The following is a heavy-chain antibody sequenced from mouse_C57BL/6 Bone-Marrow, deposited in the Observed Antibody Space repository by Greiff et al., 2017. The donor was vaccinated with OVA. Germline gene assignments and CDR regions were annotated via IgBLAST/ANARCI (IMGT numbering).Heavy chain of an antibody. J-gene: IGHJ4*01. Sequence: QVQLQQPGAELVKPGASVKMSCTASGYTFTSYWITWVKQRPGQGLEWIGDIYPGSGGNNYNEKFKSKATLTVDTSASTAYMQLSSLTSEDAAVSYSAFITTVVEYYSMDYWGQGTSVTVSS. CDR1: GYTFTSYW. V-gene: IGHV1-55*01. D-gene: IGHD1-1*01. CDR3: AFITTVVEYYSMDY. CDR2: IYPGSGGN.